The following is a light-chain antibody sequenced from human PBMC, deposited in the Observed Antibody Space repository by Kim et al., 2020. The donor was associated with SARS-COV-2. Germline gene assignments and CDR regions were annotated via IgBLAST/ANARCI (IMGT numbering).Light chain of an antibody. J-gene: IGLJ3*02. CDR1: NIGTNT. V-gene: IGLV3-21*04. Sequence: SYELTQPPSVSVAPGKTASITCGGHNIGTNTVHWYQHKPGQAPVLIIYYDSDRPSGIPERFSGSNSGSTATLTITRVEVGDEADYYCQVWNSGSDPWVFGGGTQLTV. CDR3: QVWNSGSDPWV. CDR2: YDS.